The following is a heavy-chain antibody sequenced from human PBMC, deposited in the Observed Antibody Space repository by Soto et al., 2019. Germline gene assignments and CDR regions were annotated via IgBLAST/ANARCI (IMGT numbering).Heavy chain of an antibody. D-gene: IGHD1-1*01. CDR1: GFTFSSYA. J-gene: IGHJ5*02. CDR2: ISGSGGST. Sequence: EVQLLESGGGLVQPGGSLRLSCAASGFTFSSYAMSWVRQAPGKGLEWVSPISGSGGSTYYADSVKGRFTISRDNSKNTLYLQMNSLRVEDTAVYYCAKDPRLQLVTWFDPWGQGTLVTVSS. CDR3: AKDPRLQLVTWFDP. V-gene: IGHV3-23*01.